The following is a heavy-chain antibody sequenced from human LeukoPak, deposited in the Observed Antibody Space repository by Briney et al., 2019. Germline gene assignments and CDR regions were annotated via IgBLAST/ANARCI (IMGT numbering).Heavy chain of an antibody. J-gene: IGHJ4*02. Sequence: PGGSLRLSCAASGFTFSSYWMSWVRQAPGKGLEWVANIKQDGSEKYYVDSVKGRFTISRDNAKNSLYLQMNSLRAEDTAVYYCTTDTAHYYDSSGYFPAIVDYWGQGTLVTVSS. CDR2: IKQDGSEK. CDR3: TTDTAHYYDSSGYFPAIVDY. D-gene: IGHD3-22*01. V-gene: IGHV3-7*01. CDR1: GFTFSSYW.